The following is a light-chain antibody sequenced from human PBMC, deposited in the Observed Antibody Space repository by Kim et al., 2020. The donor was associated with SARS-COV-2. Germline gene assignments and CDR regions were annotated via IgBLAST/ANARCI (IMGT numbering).Light chain of an antibody. CDR2: QHT. V-gene: IGLV3-1*01. CDR1: KLGDKY. CDR3: QAWDSSTAV. Sequence: SYELTQPPSVSVSPGQTASITCSGSKLGDKYAYWYQKKPGQSPILVIYQHTKRPSGISQRFSGPSFGNTATLTISRAQTMDEADYYCQAWDSSTAVFGGG. J-gene: IGLJ3*02.